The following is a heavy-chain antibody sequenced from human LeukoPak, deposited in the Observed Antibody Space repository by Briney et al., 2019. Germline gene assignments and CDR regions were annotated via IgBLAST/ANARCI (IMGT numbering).Heavy chain of an antibody. Sequence: PSQTLSLTCTVSGGSISSGSYYWSWIRQPAGKGPEWIGRIYTSGSTNYNPSLKSRITVSVDTSKNQFSLKLSSVTAADTAVYYCAGTTLWFGESYSFDYWGQGTLVTVSS. D-gene: IGHD3-10*01. CDR1: GGSISSGSYY. CDR2: IYTSGST. V-gene: IGHV4-61*02. J-gene: IGHJ4*02. CDR3: AGTTLWFGESYSFDY.